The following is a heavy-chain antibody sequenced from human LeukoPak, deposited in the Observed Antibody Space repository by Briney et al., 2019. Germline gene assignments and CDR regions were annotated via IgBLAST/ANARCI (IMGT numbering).Heavy chain of an antibody. CDR3: AKDMIGFNGNYDAFDI. CDR1: GGSFSGYY. V-gene: IGHV4-34*11. Sequence: SETLSLTCAVYGGSFSGYYWSWIRQPPGKGLEWIGYIYYSGSTNYNPSLKSRVTISVDTSKNQFSLKLSSVTAADTAIYYCAKDMIGFNGNYDAFDIWGQGTMVTVSS. D-gene: IGHD3-22*01. CDR2: IYYSGST. J-gene: IGHJ3*02.